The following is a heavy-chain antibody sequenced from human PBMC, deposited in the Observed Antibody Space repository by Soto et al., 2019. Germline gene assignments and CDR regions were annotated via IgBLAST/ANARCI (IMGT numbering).Heavy chain of an antibody. CDR3: ARLKGAFFITTSFSFHP. CDR1: GDSISSSSYY. D-gene: IGHD3-22*01. V-gene: IGHV4-39*01. J-gene: IGHJ5*02. Sequence: SDTLSLTCTVSGDSISSSSYYWGWIRQPPGKGLEWIGDIYYSGTTHYNPSLKSRVTISIDTSKNQFSLHLRSVTAADTAVYYCARLKGAFFITTSFSFHPWGQLTPVTISS. CDR2: IYYSGTT.